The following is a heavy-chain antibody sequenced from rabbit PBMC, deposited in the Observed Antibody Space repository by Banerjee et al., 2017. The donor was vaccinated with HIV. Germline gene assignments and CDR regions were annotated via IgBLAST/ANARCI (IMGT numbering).Heavy chain of an antibody. V-gene: IGHV1S47*01. Sequence: QEQLVESGGGLVKPGGSLKLSCKASGIAFSTYGIIWVRQAPGKGLEWIAYIYPDHNSIDYATWVNGRFTISLDNAQNTVFLQMTSLTAADTATYFCARGGVGTTYPYGGMDLWGQGTLVTVS. CDR3: ARGGVGTTYPYGGMDL. CDR2: IYPDHNSI. D-gene: IGHD8-1*01. J-gene: IGHJ6*01. CDR1: GIAFSTYG.